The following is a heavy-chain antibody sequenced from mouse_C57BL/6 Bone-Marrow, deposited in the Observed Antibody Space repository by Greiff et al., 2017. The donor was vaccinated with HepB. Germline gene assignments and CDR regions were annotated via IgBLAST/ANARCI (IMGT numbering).Heavy chain of an antibody. D-gene: IGHD2-5*01. CDR3: ARPSYSNYDWYFDV. V-gene: IGHV1-81*01. Sequence: VQLQQSGPELVKPGASVKLSCKASGYTFTSYGISWVKQRTGQGLEWIGEIYPRSGNTYYNEKFKGKATLTADKSSSTAYMELRSLTSEDSAVYFCARPSYSNYDWYFDVWGTGTTVTVSS. CDR2: IYPRSGNT. CDR1: GYTFTSYG. J-gene: IGHJ1*03.